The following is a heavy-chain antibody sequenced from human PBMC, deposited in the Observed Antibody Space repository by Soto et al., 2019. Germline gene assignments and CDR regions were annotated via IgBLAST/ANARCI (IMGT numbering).Heavy chain of an antibody. J-gene: IGHJ5*02. CDR3: ARVIWSGHLTSDL. Sequence: QVVESGGGLVQPGGSLRLSCAASGFTFSSNSMNWVRQAPGKGLEWISYISSSSSTIYADSVKGRFTISRDNAKNSLYLQMNSLRDEDTAVYYCARVIWSGHLTSDLWGQGTLVTVSS. V-gene: IGHV3-48*02. CDR2: ISSSSSTI. D-gene: IGHD3-3*01. CDR1: GFTFSSNS.